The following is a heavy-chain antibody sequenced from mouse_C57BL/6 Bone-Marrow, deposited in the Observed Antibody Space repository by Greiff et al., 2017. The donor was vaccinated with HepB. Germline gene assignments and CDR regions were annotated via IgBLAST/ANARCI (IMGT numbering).Heavy chain of an antibody. J-gene: IGHJ2*01. CDR2: INPNNGGT. Sequence: EVQLQQSGPELVKPGASVKISCKASGYTFTDYYMNWVKQSHGKSLEWIGDINPNNGGTSYNQKFKGKATLTVDKSSSTAYMELRSLTSEDSAVYYCAIYYDGDYWGQGTTLTVSS. V-gene: IGHV1-26*01. D-gene: IGHD2-4*01. CDR1: GYTFTDYY. CDR3: AIYYDGDY.